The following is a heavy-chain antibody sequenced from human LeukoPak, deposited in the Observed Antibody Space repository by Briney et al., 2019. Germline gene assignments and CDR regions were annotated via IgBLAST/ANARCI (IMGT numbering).Heavy chain of an antibody. CDR3: ARDTDYYYGMDV. Sequence: PGGSLRLSCTASGFSFSGYWMTWVRQTPGKGLEWVANIKQDGSEKYYVDSVKGRFTISRDNAKNSLYLQMNSLRAEDTAVYYCARDTDYYYGMDVWGQGTTVTVSS. V-gene: IGHV3-7*01. CDR1: GFSFSGYW. CDR2: IKQDGSEK. J-gene: IGHJ6*02. D-gene: IGHD4-17*01.